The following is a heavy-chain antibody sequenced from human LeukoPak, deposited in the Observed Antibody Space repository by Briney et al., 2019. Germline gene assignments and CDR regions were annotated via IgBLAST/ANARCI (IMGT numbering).Heavy chain of an antibody. V-gene: IGHV3-23*01. CDR3: AKQDYGSGSSNWFDP. CDR2: IGGSGGST. D-gene: IGHD3-10*01. J-gene: IGHJ5*02. CDR1: GFPFSSYA. Sequence: GGSLSLFCAASGFPFSSYAMRWPRQAPRRGLECVSAIGGSGGSTYYADSVKGRFTISRDNSKNTLYLQMNSLRAEDTAVYYCAKQDYGSGSSNWFDPWGQGTLVTVSS.